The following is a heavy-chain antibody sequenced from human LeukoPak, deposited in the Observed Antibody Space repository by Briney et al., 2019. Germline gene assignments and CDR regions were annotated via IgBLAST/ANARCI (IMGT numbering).Heavy chain of an antibody. CDR2: ISSSGRTI. Sequence: PGGSLRLSCAASGITFRSYEMSWVRQTPGKGLEWVSYISSSGRTIYYADSLKGRFTISRDNAKNSLYLQMNSLRAEDTAVYYCARDGAYGSGSYYPDYWGQGTLVTVSS. CDR3: ARDGAYGSGSYYPDY. CDR1: GITFRSYE. D-gene: IGHD3-10*01. J-gene: IGHJ4*02. V-gene: IGHV3-48*03.